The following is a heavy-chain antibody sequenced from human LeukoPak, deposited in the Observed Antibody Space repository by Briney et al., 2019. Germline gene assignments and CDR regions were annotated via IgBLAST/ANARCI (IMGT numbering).Heavy chain of an antibody. Sequence: GGSLRLSCAASGFTFSSFWMHWVRHAPGKGLVWVSRISTDGSRTAYADSVKGRFTISRDNAKNTLYLQMNSLTADDTAVYYCAKDADHCSGGSCSYFDFWGQGTLVIVSS. CDR3: AKDADHCSGGSCSYFDF. D-gene: IGHD2-15*01. J-gene: IGHJ4*02. CDR1: GFTFSSFW. V-gene: IGHV3-74*01. CDR2: ISTDGSRT.